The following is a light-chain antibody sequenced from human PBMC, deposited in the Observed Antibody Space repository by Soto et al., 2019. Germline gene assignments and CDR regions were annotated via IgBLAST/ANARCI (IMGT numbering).Light chain of an antibody. CDR1: QSVTGSY. J-gene: IGKJ1*01. CDR3: QQYGSSPPT. Sequence: EIVLTQSPGTLSLSPGERATLSCRASQSVTGSYVAWYQRKPGQAPRLLIYAASYRATDIPYRFSVSGSGTDFTLTITRLEPEDFAVYYCQQYGSSPPTFGLGTKVEVK. CDR2: AAS. V-gene: IGKV3-20*01.